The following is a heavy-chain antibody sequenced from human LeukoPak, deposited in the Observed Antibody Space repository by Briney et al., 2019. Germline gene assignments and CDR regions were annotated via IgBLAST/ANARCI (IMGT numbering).Heavy chain of an antibody. CDR1: GFTVSSNY. V-gene: IGHV3-53*01. Sequence: GGSLRLSCAASGFTVSSNYMSWVRQAPGKGLEWVSVIYSGGSTYYADSVKGRFTISRDNSKNTLYLQMNSLRAEDTAVYYCARGGYSNYGGNWFDPWGQGTLVTVSS. J-gene: IGHJ5*02. D-gene: IGHD4-11*01. CDR2: IYSGGST. CDR3: ARGGYSNYGGNWFDP.